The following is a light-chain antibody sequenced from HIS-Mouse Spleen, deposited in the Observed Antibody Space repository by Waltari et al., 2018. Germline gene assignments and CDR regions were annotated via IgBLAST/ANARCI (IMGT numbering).Light chain of an antibody. Sequence: QSALTQPASVSGSPGHSIPISCTGTSSAGGSYNLVSWYQQHPGKAPKLMLYEGSKRPSGVSNRFSGSKSGNTASLTISGLQAEDEADYYCCSYAGSSTFGVFGGGTKLTVL. CDR2: EGS. V-gene: IGLV2-23*03. CDR3: CSYAGSSTFGV. CDR1: SSAGGSYNL. J-gene: IGLJ3*02.